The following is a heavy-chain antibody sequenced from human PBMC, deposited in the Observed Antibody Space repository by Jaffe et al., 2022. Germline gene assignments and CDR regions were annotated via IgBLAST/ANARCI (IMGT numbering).Heavy chain of an antibody. J-gene: IGHJ6*03. Sequence: EVQLVESGGGLVQPGRSLRLSCTASGFTFGDYAMSWVRQAPGKGLEWVGFIRSKAYGGTTEYAASVKGRFTISRDDSKSIAYLQMNSLKTEDTAVYYCTRDSSGWYGYYYYMDVWGKGTTVTVSS. V-gene: IGHV3-49*04. CDR2: IRSKAYGGTT. D-gene: IGHD6-19*01. CDR1: GFTFGDYA. CDR3: TRDSSGWYGYYYYMDV.